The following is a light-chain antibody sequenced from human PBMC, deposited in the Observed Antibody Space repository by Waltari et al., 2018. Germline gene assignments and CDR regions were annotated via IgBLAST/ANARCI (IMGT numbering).Light chain of an antibody. CDR1: QGVNSRY. J-gene: IGKJ2*01. V-gene: IGKV3-20*01. CDR3: QQYGDSPPYT. Sequence: EIVLTQSPGILSSSPGERATLSCRASQGVNSRYLAWYQQKPGQAPRLLIYGTSSRPTGIPDRFSGSGSETDFTLTISRLEPEDFAVYYCQQYGDSPPYTFGQGTKLEIK. CDR2: GTS.